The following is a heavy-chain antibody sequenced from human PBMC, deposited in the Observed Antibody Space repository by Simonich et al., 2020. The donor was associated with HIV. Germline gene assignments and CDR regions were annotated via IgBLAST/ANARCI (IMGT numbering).Heavy chain of an antibody. CDR1: GGSFSGYY. V-gene: IGHV4-34*01. J-gene: IGHJ6*03. CDR3: ARGRVGATTDRDYYYMDV. CDR2: INHSGRT. Sequence: QVQLQQWGAGLLKPSETLSLTCAVYGGSFSGYYWSWIRQPPGKGLEWIGEINHSGRTNYNPYLKGRGTISVDTSKNQVSLKLSSVTAADTAVYYCARGRVGATTDRDYYYMDVWGKGTTVTVSS. D-gene: IGHD1-26*01.